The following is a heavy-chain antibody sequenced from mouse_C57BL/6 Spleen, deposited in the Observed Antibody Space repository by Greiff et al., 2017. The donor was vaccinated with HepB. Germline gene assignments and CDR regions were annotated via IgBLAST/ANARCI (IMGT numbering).Heavy chain of an antibody. CDR2: INPNNGGT. V-gene: IGHV1-22*01. D-gene: IGHD2-4*01. CDR1: GYTFTDYN. Sequence: VQLQQSGPELVKPGASVKMSCKASGYTFTDYNMHWVKQSHGKSLEWIGYINPNNGGTSYNQKFKGKATLTVNKSSSTAYMELRSLTSEDSAVYYCAREEGYDYDGWFAYWGQGTLVTVSA. CDR3: AREEGYDYDGWFAY. J-gene: IGHJ3*01.